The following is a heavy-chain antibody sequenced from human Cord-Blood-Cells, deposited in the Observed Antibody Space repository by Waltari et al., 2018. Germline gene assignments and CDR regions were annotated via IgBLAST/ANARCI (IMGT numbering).Heavy chain of an antibody. D-gene: IGHD3-3*01. CDR1: GYRFTSYW. Sequence: EVQLVQSGAEVKKPGESLKISCKGSGYRFTSYWIGWVRQMRGKGLEWMGIIYPGDSDTRYSPSFQGQVTISADKSISTAYLQWSSLKASDTAMYYCARLGTVFGVVISAFDIWGQGTMVTVSS. CDR2: IYPGDSDT. V-gene: IGHV5-51*01. J-gene: IGHJ3*02. CDR3: ARLGTVFGVVISAFDI.